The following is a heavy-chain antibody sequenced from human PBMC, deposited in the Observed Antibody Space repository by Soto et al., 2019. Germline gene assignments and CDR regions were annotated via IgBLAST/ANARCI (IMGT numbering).Heavy chain of an antibody. D-gene: IGHD3-22*01. J-gene: IGHJ4*02. Sequence: GGSLRLSCAASGFDFSSYAMSWVRQAPGKGLEWVSAISGSGGSTYYADSVKGRFTISRDNAKNTLYLQMNSLRAEDKAVYYCAIRASYYDSSGYFDYWGQGTLVTVSS. CDR1: GFDFSSYA. CDR3: AIRASYYDSSGYFDY. V-gene: IGHV3-23*01. CDR2: ISGSGGST.